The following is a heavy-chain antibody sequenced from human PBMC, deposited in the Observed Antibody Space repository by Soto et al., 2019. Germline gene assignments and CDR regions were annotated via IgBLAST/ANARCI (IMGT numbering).Heavy chain of an antibody. V-gene: IGHV4-59*01. D-gene: IGHD1-26*01. CDR1: GGAIISDY. CDR3: ARVLSGTSLFDY. J-gene: IGHJ4*02. Sequence: SETLSLTCTVSGGAIISDYWSWIRQPPGKGLEWIGYISYSGSTNYNPSLKSLATISVDTSKNQFSLKLSSVTAADTAVYYCARVLSGTSLFDYWGQGTLVTVS. CDR2: ISYSGST.